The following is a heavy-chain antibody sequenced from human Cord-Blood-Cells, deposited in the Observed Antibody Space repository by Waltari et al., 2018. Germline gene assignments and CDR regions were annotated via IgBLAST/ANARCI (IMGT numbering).Heavy chain of an antibody. CDR1: GGSISSSSSY. D-gene: IGHD3-3*01. CDR3: ARGDYDFWSGYYDY. Sequence: QLQLQESGPGLVKPSETLSLTCTVSGGSISSSSSYWGWIRQPPGKGLEWIGSIYYSGSTYYNPSLKSRVTISVDTSKNQFSLKLSSVTAADTAVYYCARGDYDFWSGYYDYWGQGTLVTVSS. CDR2: IYYSGST. J-gene: IGHJ4*02. V-gene: IGHV4-39*01.